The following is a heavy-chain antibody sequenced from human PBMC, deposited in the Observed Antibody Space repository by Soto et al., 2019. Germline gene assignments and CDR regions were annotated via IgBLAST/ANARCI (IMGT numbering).Heavy chain of an antibody. CDR2: IYYSGST. V-gene: IGHV4-30-4*01. CDR3: ASLHYVWGSYRPYYAY. CDR1: GGSISSGDYY. Sequence: PSETLSLTCTVSGGSISSGDYYWSWIRQPPGKGLEWIGYIYYSGSTYYNPSLKSRVTISVDTSKNQFSLKLSSVTAADTAVYYCASLHYVWGSYRPYYAYWGQGTLVTVSS. J-gene: IGHJ4*02. D-gene: IGHD3-16*02.